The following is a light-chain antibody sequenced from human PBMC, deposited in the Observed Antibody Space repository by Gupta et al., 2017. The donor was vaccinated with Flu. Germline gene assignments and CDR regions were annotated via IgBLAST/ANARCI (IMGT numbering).Light chain of an antibody. Sequence: PSSLSASVGDRVTITCRASQGISSYLAWYQQKSGKLPKLLIYAASSLQSGVPSRFSGSGSGTAFTLTISSLQPEDVATYYCQKYNSAPPAFGGGTKVEIK. CDR1: QGISSY. V-gene: IGKV1-27*01. CDR2: AAS. J-gene: IGKJ4*01. CDR3: QKYNSAPPA.